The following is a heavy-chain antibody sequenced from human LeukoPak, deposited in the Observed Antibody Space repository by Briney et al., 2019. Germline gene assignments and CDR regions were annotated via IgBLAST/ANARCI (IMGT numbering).Heavy chain of an antibody. D-gene: IGHD5-18*01. CDR1: GGTFSSYA. J-gene: IGHJ3*02. CDR3: ASSVKVDTAMGDAFDI. Sequence: SVKVSCKAPGGTFSSYAISWVRQAPGQGLEWMGGIIPIFGTANYAQKFQGRVTITADESTSTAYMELSSLRSEDTAVYYCASSVKVDTAMGDAFDIWGQGTMVTVSS. CDR2: IIPIFGTA. V-gene: IGHV1-69*01.